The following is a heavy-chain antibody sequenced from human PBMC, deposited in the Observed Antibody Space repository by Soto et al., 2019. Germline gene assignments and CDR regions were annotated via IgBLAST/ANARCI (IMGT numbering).Heavy chain of an antibody. J-gene: IGHJ5*02. Sequence: QLQLQESGPGLVKPSETLSLTCTVSGGSISSRGYYWGWIRQPPGKGLEWIGTIYYSGSTYYNPSLKSRVTISVDTSTNQFSLKLSSVTAADTAVSYCATSNWFDPWGQGTLVTVSS. V-gene: IGHV4-39*01. CDR2: IYYSGST. CDR1: GGSISSRGYY. CDR3: ATSNWFDP.